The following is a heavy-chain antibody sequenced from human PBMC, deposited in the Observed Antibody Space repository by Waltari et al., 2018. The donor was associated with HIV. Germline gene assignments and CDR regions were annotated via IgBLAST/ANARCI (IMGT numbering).Heavy chain of an antibody. V-gene: IGHV3-48*01. CDR2: ISATGTTI. D-gene: IGHD2-15*01. CDR3: ARCETVVTPFINKYLGLDV. CDR1: GFTFSDYS. Sequence: EVQLVGSGGKLVQPGGSLRLSCLAYGFTFSDYSMNWVGQGPGKGLEWVAYISATGTTIFYANSVKGRFTVSRDNVENSLYLDMSSLRAEDTGDYYCARCETVVTPFINKYLGLDVWGPGTTVTVSS. J-gene: IGHJ6*02.